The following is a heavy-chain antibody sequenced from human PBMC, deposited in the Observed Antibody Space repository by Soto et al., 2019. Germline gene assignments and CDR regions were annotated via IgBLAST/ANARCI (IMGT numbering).Heavy chain of an antibody. J-gene: IGHJ3*02. CDR3: ARLCGGDCYSPDAFDI. D-gene: IGHD2-21*02. Sequence: SETLSLTSTVSGGSISSYYWSWIRQPPGKGLEWIGYIYYSGSTNYNPSLKSRVTISVDTSKNQFSLKLSSVTAADTAVYYCARLCGGDCYSPDAFDIWGQGTMVTVSS. V-gene: IGHV4-59*08. CDR1: GGSISSYY. CDR2: IYYSGST.